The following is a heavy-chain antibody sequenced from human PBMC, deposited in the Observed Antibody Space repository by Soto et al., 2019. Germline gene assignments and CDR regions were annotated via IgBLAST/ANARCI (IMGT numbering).Heavy chain of an antibody. J-gene: IGHJ4*02. CDR2: IYYSGST. CDR3: ARSYGSGSYRFDY. V-gene: IGHV4-31*03. CDR1: GGSISSGGYY. D-gene: IGHD3-10*01. Sequence: SETLSLTCTVSGGSISSGGYYWSWIRQHPGKGLEWIGYIYYSGSTYYNPSLKSRVTISVDTSKNQFSLKLSSVTAADTAVYYCARSYGSGSYRFDYWGQGTLVTVSS.